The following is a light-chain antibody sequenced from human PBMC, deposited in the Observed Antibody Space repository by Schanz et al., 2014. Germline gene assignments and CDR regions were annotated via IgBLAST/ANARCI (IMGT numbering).Light chain of an antibody. J-gene: IGLJ2*01. CDR1: SSNIGSNP. Sequence: QSVLAQPPSASGTPGQRVTISCSGSSSNIGSNPVNWYQQLPGTAPKLLIYSNNQRPSGVPDRFSGYKSDTSVSLAISGLQSDDEANYYCATWDDSLSALVFGGGTKLTVL. CDR2: SNN. CDR3: ATWDDSLSALV. V-gene: IGLV1-44*01.